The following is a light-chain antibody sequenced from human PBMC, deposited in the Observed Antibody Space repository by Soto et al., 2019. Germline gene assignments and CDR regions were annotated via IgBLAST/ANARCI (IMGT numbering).Light chain of an antibody. V-gene: IGLV7-46*01. CDR3: LLSYSGARAGV. J-gene: IGLJ3*02. Sequence: QAVVTQEPSLTVSPGGTVTLTCGSSTGAVTSGHYPYWFQQKPGQAPRTLIYDTNNKQSWTPARFSGSLLGGKAALTLSGAQPEDEAGYYCLLSYSGARAGVFGGGTKLTVL. CDR2: DTN. CDR1: TGAVTSGHY.